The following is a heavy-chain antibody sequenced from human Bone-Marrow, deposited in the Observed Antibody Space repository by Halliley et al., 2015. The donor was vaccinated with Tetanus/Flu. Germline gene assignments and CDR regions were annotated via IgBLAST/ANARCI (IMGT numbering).Heavy chain of an antibody. CDR1: GGFVSSGTYF. Sequence: TLSLTCTVSGGFVSSGTYFWSWIRQPPGKGLEWIGGIYYSGSTNYNPSLKSRPTISLDTSRNQFSLRLSSVTAAGTAVYYCARDFFDSTGYIDFWGQGTLVTVSS. D-gene: IGHD3-22*01. CDR2: IYYSGST. V-gene: IGHV4-61*01. J-gene: IGHJ4*02. CDR3: ARDFFDSTGYIDF.